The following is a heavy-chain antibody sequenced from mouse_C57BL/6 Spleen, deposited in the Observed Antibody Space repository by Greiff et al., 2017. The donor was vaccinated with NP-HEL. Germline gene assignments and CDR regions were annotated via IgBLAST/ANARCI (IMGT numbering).Heavy chain of an antibody. V-gene: IGHV1-26*01. CDR1: GYTFTDYY. J-gene: IGHJ3*01. D-gene: IGHD2-4*01. CDR2: INPNNGGT. Sequence: EVQLQQSGPELVKPGASVKISCKASGYTFTDYYMNWVKQSHGKSLEWIGDINPNNGGTSYNQKFKGKATLTVDKSSSTAYMELRSLTSEDSAVYYCARVLAPSDYPLGFAYWGQGTLVTVSA. CDR3: ARVLAPSDYPLGFAY.